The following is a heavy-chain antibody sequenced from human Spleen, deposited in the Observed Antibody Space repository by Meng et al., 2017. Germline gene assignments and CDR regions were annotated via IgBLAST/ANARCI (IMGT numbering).Heavy chain of an antibody. CDR2: IYTSGST. D-gene: IGHD3-9*01. J-gene: IGHJ6*02. V-gene: IGHV4-4*07. CDR1: GGSISSYY. CDR3: ARDMNYDPLTGQYYYYGMDV. Sequence: SETLSLTCTVSGGSISSYYWSWIRQPAGKGLEWIGRIYTSGSTNYNPSLKSRVSISVDTSKKYFSLRLNSVTAADTAVYYCARDMNYDPLTGQYYYYGMDVWGQGTTVTVSS.